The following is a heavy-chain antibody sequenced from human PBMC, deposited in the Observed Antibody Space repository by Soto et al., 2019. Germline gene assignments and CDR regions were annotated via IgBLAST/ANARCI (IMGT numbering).Heavy chain of an antibody. Sequence: EVQLLESGGDLVQPGGSLRLSCSASGFIFSSSAMAWVRQAPGQGLEWVSTISGTGGVTYYADSVKGRFTISRDTSKNTLYLQMNSLRVEDTAVFYCAKGWYSLDYWGQGTLVTVSS. V-gene: IGHV3-23*01. CDR2: ISGTGGVT. CDR3: AKGWYSLDY. J-gene: IGHJ4*02. D-gene: IGHD2-15*01. CDR1: GFIFSSSA.